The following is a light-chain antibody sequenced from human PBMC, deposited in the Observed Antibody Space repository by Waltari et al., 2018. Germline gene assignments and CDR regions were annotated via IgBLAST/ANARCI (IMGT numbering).Light chain of an antibody. CDR1: QSVLHSSNNKNY. Sequence: DIVMTQSPDSLAVSLGERDAINCKSRQSVLHSSNNKNYLAWFQQKPGQPPKLLIYWASTREPGIPDRFSGSGSGTDFTLTISSLQAEDVAVYYCQQYYSSPRTFGQGTKVEIK. V-gene: IGKV4-1*01. J-gene: IGKJ1*01. CDR3: QQYYSSPRT. CDR2: WAS.